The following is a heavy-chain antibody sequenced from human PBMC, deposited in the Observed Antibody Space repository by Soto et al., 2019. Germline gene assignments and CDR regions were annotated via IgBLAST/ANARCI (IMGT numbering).Heavy chain of an antibody. CDR2: IYYSGST. D-gene: IGHD3-10*01. CDR1: GGSISSGGYY. Sequence: QVQLQESGPGLVKPSQTLSLTCTVSGGSISSGGYYWSWIRQHPGKGLEWIGYIYYSGSTYYNPSLKSRVTISVDTSKNQFALKLSSVTAADTAVYYCAKRGDMRWFGAAFDYWGQGTLVTVSS. CDR3: AKRGDMRWFGAAFDY. V-gene: IGHV4-31*03. J-gene: IGHJ4*02.